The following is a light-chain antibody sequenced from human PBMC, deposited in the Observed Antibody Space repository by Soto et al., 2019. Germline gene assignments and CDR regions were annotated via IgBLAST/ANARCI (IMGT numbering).Light chain of an antibody. J-gene: IGKJ4*01. CDR1: QSVGSD. V-gene: IGKV3-15*01. CDR2: GAS. CDR3: QQYSKWPPVT. Sequence: EIVMTQSPVTLSVSPGERATLSCRASQSVGSDLAWYQQKPGQAPRLLIYGASTRPTGIPARFSGDGSGTEFTLIISSLQSEDVAVYYCQQYSKWPPVTFGGGTKVEIK.